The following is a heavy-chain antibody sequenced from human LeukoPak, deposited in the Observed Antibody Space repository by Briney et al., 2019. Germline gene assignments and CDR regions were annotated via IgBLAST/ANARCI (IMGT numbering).Heavy chain of an antibody. CDR3: ARSQTGGTFDY. J-gene: IGHJ4*02. Sequence: SQTLSLTCAISGDSVSSKSAAWNWIRQFPSRGLEWLGRTYYRSKWSSGYAESVKSRLTISPDTSKNQFSLRLRSVTPDDTAVYYCARSQTGGTFDYWGQGALVTVSS. CDR2: TYYRSKWSS. CDR1: GDSVSSKSAA. D-gene: IGHD1-26*01. V-gene: IGHV6-1*01.